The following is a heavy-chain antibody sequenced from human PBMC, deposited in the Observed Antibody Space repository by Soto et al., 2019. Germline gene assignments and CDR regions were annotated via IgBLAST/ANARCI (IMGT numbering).Heavy chain of an antibody. CDR2: INPNSGGT. J-gene: IGHJ6*02. Sequence: QVQLVQSGAEVKKPGASVKVSCKASGYTFTGYYMHWVRQAPGQGLEWMGWINPNSGGTNYAQKFQGRVTMTRDTSISTAYIELSWLRSDDTAVDYCAREAGIQLWLHYYYYSMDVWGQGTTVTVSS. D-gene: IGHD5-18*01. V-gene: IGHV1-2*02. CDR3: AREAGIQLWLHYYYYSMDV. CDR1: GYTFTGYY.